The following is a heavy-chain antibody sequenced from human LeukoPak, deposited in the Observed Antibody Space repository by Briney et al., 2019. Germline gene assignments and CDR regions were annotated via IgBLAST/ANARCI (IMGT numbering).Heavy chain of an antibody. J-gene: IGHJ4*02. CDR1: GYTFTSYY. CDR2: INPSGGST. CDR3: ARDANEYSSGWNTFIYY. V-gene: IGHV1-46*01. Sequence: ASVKVSCKASGYTFTSYYMHWVRQAPGQGLEWMGIINPSGGSTSYAQKSQGRVTMTRDTSTSTVYMDLSSLRSEDTAVYYCARDANEYSSGWNTFIYYWGQGTLVTVSS. D-gene: IGHD6-19*01.